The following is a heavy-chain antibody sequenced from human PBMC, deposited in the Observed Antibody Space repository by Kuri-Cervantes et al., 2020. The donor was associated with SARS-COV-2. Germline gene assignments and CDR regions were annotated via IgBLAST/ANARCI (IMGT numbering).Heavy chain of an antibody. CDR3: ARGEHIVVVTAMFDY. CDR1: GFTFSDYY. D-gene: IGHD2-21*02. J-gene: IGHJ4*02. Sequence: GESLKISCAASGFTFSDYYMSWIRQAPGKGLEWVSYISSSGSTIYYADSVKGRFTISRDNAKNSLYLQMNSLRAEDTAVYYCARGEHIVVVTAMFDYWGQGTLVTVSS. V-gene: IGHV3-11*04. CDR2: ISSSGSTI.